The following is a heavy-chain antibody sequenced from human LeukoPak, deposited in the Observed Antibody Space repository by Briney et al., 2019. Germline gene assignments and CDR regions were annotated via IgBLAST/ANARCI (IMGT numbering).Heavy chain of an antibody. CDR1: GFTFSDYY. J-gene: IGHJ3*02. CDR3: ASNYYDSSGYYATGDAFDI. V-gene: IGHV3-11*01. CDR2: ISSSGSTI. Sequence: GGSLRLSCAASGFTFSDYYMSWIRQAPGKGLEWVSYISSSGSTIYYADSVKGRFTISRDNAKNPLYLQMNSLRAEDTAVYYCASNYYDSSGYYATGDAFDIWGQGTMVTVSS. D-gene: IGHD3-22*01.